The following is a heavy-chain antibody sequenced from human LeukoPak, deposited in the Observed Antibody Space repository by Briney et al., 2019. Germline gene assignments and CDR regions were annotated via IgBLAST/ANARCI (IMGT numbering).Heavy chain of an antibody. V-gene: IGHV3-7*03. J-gene: IGHJ4*02. CDR1: GFTFSTSW. CDR2: IKKDGSET. CDR3: TKERSLNGGYSDGYFDH. Sequence: GGSLRLSCAASGFTFSTSWMSWVRQVPGKGLEWVANIKKDGSETYYVDSVKGRFTISRDNSKNTLYLQMNSLRAEDTTLYHCTKERSLNGGYSDGYFDHWGQGTLVTVSS. D-gene: IGHD4-23*01.